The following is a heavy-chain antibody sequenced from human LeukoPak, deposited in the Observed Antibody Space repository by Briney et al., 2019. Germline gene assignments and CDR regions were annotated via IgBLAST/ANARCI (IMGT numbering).Heavy chain of an antibody. D-gene: IGHD6-19*01. CDR1: GYTFTSYY. CDR2: INPNGGST. V-gene: IGHV1-46*01. Sequence: ASVKVSCKASGYTFTSYYMHWVRQAPGQGLEWMGIINPNGGSTSYAQKFQGRVTMTRDTSTSTVYMELSSLRSEDTAVYYCARVVGSSGWPGNNWFDPWGQGTLVTVSS. CDR3: ARVVGSSGWPGNNWFDP. J-gene: IGHJ5*02.